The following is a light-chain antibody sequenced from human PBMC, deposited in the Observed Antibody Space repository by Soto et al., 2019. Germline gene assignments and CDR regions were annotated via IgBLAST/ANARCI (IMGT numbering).Light chain of an antibody. Sequence: SYELTQSPSVSVAPGQTATFSCGGNNIGHNGVHWYQQKPGQAPVLVVYDDRDRPSGIPERFSGSNSENTATLTISRVEAGDEADYFCQVWDSGSAHLVFGGGTKLTVL. V-gene: IGLV3-21*02. J-gene: IGLJ3*02. CDR2: DDR. CDR1: NIGHNG. CDR3: QVWDSGSAHLV.